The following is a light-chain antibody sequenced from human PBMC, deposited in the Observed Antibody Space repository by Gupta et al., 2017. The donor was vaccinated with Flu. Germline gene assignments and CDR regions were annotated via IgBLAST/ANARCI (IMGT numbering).Light chain of an antibody. CDR3: SSYTGRTTA. Sequence: QSALTQPVSVSGSPRQSISISCNGSSSDVGGYNSVSWYQQHPSTAPQLIIYEVSYRPSGVANRFSGSKSGNTASLTVSGLHAGDEADYYCSSYTGRTTAFGGGTKLTVL. CDR1: SSDVGGYNS. V-gene: IGLV2-14*01. J-gene: IGLJ2*01. CDR2: EVS.